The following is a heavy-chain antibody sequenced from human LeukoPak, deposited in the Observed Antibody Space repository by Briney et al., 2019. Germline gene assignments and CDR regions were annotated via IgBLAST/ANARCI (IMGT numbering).Heavy chain of an antibody. CDR1: GGSISSSSYY. Sequence: SETLSLTCTVSGGSISSSSYYWGWIRQPPGKGLEWIGSIYYSVSTYYNPSLKSRVTISVDTSKNQFSLKLSSVTAADTAVYYCAVYYYDSSGYYYVAEYFQHWGQGTLVTVSS. V-gene: IGHV4-39*01. J-gene: IGHJ1*01. D-gene: IGHD3-22*01. CDR3: AVYYYDSSGYYYVAEYFQH. CDR2: IYYSVST.